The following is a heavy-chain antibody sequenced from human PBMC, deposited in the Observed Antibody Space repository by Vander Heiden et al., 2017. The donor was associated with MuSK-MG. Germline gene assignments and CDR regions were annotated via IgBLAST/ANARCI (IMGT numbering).Heavy chain of an antibody. D-gene: IGHD2-21*01. CDR2: MNPNSGNT. CDR1: GYTFTSYD. V-gene: IGHV1-8*01. CDR3: ASGNPYCGGDCLDY. Sequence: QVQLVQSGAEVKKPGASVKVSCKASGYTFTSYDINWVRQATGQGLEWMGWMNPNSGNTGYAQKVQGRVTMTRNTSISTAYMELSSLRSEDTAVYYGASGNPYCGGDCLDYWGQGTLVTVSS. J-gene: IGHJ4*02.